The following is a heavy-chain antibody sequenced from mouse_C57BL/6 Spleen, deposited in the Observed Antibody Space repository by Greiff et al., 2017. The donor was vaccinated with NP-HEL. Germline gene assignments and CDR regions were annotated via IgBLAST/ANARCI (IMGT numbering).Heavy chain of an antibody. V-gene: IGHV1-80*01. CDR2: IYPGDGDT. D-gene: IGHD2-3*01. CDR1: GYAFSSYW. Sequence: VQLQQSGAELVKPGASVKISCKASGYAFSSYWMNWVKQRPGKGLEWIGQIYPGDGDTNYNGKFKGKATLTADKSSSTAYMQLSSLTSEDSAVYVCARSSLYDGYYGAMDYWGQGTSVTVSS. CDR3: ARSSLYDGYYGAMDY. J-gene: IGHJ4*01.